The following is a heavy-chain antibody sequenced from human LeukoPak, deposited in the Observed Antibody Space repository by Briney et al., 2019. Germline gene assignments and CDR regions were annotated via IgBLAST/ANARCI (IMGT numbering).Heavy chain of an antibody. CDR3: ARYRDFYYGLDV. J-gene: IGHJ6*02. CDR2: ISGRSGYT. CDR1: GFTFSTYF. D-gene: IGHD3-10*01. V-gene: IGHV3-21*01. Sequence: GGSLRLSCAGFGFTFSTYFVNWVRQAPGKGLEWVSGISGRSGYTNYADSVKDRFTISRDNAKNSLYLQMNSLRVEDTAVYFCARYRDFYYGLDVWGQGTTVTVSS.